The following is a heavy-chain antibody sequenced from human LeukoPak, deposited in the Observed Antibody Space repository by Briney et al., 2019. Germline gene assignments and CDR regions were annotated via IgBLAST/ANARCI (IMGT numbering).Heavy chain of an antibody. CDR3: ARANFLYCSSTTCLFDY. V-gene: IGHV1-2*02. CDR2: INPNDGDT. CDR1: GYTFTDYY. Sequence: ASVKVPYKASGYTFTDYYMHWVRQAPGQGFEWMGWINPNDGDTNYAQKFQGRVTMTRDTSISTAHMEVSRLRSDDTAVYYCARANFLYCSSTTCLFDYWGQGTLVTVSS. J-gene: IGHJ4*02. D-gene: IGHD2-2*01.